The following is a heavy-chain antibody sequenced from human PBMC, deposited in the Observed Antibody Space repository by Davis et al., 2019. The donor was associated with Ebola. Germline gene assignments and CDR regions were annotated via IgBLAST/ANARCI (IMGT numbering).Heavy chain of an antibody. CDR2: VNPYSGHT. J-gene: IGHJ4*02. Sequence: AASVKVSCKASGYIFSNYDINWVRQASGQGLEWMGWVNPYSGHTGYVEKFKGRVTMTGDPSISTAYMELSSLTIDDTAVYYCARGYSPKCRGGDCVNDFWGQGTLVPVST. CDR3: ARGYSPKCRGGDCVNDF. V-gene: IGHV1-8*01. D-gene: IGHD2-21*02. CDR1: GYIFSNYD.